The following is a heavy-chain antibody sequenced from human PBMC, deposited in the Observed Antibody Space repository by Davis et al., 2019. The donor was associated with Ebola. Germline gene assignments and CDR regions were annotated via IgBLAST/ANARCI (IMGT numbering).Heavy chain of an antibody. CDR3: AKDLDYGGNSNAFDI. J-gene: IGHJ3*02. CDR2: INSDGRTT. Sequence: HTGGSLRLSCAASEFTFSSYWMHWVRQAPGKGLVWVSRINSDGRTTAYADSVKGRFTISRDNAKNTLFLRLNNLRAEDTAVYHCAKDLDYGGNSNAFDIWGQGTMVTVSS. D-gene: IGHD4-23*01. V-gene: IGHV3-74*01. CDR1: EFTFSSYW.